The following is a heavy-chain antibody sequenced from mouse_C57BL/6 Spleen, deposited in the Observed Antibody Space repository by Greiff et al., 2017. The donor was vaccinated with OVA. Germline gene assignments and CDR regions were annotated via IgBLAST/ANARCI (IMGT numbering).Heavy chain of an antibody. Sequence: VQLQQPGAELVKPGASVKLSCKASGYTFTSYWMHWVKQRPGRGLEWIGRIDPNSGGTKYNEKFKSKATLTVDKPSSTAYMQLSSLTSEDSAVYDCARGAAQAEYYAMDYWGKGTSVTVSS. D-gene: IGHD3-2*02. J-gene: IGHJ4*01. CDR3: ARGAAQAEYYAMDY. V-gene: IGHV1-72*01. CDR2: IDPNSGGT. CDR1: GYTFTSYW.